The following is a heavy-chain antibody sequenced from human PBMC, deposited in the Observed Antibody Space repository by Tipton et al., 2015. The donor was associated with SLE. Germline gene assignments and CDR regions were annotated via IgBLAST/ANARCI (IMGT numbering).Heavy chain of an antibody. J-gene: IGHJ4*02. CDR3: ARGWVRWSGCTDY. Sequence: GLVKPSETLSLTCTVSGGSISSYYWSWIRQPPGKGLEWIGYIYYSGSTNYNPSLKSRVTISVDTSKNQFSLKLSSVTAGETAVYYCARGWVRWSGCTDYGGQGSTVTIS. V-gene: IGHV4-59*01. D-gene: IGHD3-3*01. CDR1: GGSISSYY. CDR2: IYYSGST.